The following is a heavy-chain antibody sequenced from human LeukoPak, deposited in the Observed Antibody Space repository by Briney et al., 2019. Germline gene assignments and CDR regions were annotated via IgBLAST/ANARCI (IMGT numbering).Heavy chain of an antibody. CDR3: ASDDYGDLVNAFDI. CDR1: GGSFSGYY. J-gene: IGHJ3*02. CDR2: INHSGGT. Sequence: PSETLSLTCAVYGGSFSGYYWSWTRQPPGKGLEWIGEINHSGGTNYNPSLKSRVTISLDTSKNHFSLKLTSVTAADTAVYYCASDDYGDLVNAFDIWGQGTMVTVSS. D-gene: IGHD4-17*01. V-gene: IGHV4-34*01.